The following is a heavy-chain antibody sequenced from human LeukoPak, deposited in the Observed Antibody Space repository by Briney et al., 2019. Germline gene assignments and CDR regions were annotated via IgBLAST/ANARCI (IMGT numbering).Heavy chain of an antibody. D-gene: IGHD5-18*01. Sequence: SLRLSCAASGFTFDDYAMHWVRQAPGKGLEGVSGISWNSGSIGHADSVKGRFTVSRDNAKNSLYLQMNSLRAEDTALYYCAKVLGYSYENGGFDIWGQGTMVTVSS. CDR2: ISWNSGSI. V-gene: IGHV3-9*01. J-gene: IGHJ3*02. CDR3: AKVLGYSYENGGFDI. CDR1: GFTFDDYA.